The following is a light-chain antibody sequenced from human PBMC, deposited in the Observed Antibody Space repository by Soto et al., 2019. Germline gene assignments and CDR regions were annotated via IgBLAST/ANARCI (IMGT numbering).Light chain of an antibody. CDR2: ENN. V-gene: IGLV1-40*01. J-gene: IGLJ1*01. Sequence: QSVLTQPPSVSEAPGQRVTISCTGSSSNIGAGYEAHWYQQVPGTAPKLLIYENNNRPSGVPDRFSGSKSGTSASLAITGRQAEDEAEDYCPSDDSSLSGDVFGTGTKVTVL. CDR3: PSDDSSLSGDV. CDR1: SSNIGAGYE.